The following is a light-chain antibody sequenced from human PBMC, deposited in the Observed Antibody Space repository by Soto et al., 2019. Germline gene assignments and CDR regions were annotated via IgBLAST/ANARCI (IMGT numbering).Light chain of an antibody. Sequence: EIVMTQSPATLSVSPGERATLSCRASQSVSIDLAWYQQTPGQAPRLLIYGASTRASGVPARFSGSGSGTDFTLTISSLQPEDFATYSCQQSYNSPQTFGQGTKVDIK. CDR1: QSVSID. CDR3: QQSYNSPQT. CDR2: GAS. V-gene: IGKV3D-15*01. J-gene: IGKJ1*01.